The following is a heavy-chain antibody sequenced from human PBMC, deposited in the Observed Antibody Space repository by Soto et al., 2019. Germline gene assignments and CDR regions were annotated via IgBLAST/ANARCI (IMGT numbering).Heavy chain of an antibody. CDR2: IHYSGTT. D-gene: IGHD2-2*01. V-gene: IGHV4-61*08. Sequence: SETLSLTCAVSGGSISSGGYYWSWIRQHPRKGLEWIGYIHYSGTTNYNPSLKSRVTMSVDTSKNQFSLKVNSVTAADTAVYYCTRDMFPEPAAPRGRFDPWGQGTLVTVSS. CDR1: GGSISSGGYY. J-gene: IGHJ5*02. CDR3: TRDMFPEPAAPRGRFDP.